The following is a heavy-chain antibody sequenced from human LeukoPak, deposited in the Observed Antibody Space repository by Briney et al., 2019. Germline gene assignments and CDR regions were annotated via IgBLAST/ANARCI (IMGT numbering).Heavy chain of an antibody. V-gene: IGHV3-11*01. CDR2: ISSSGSTI. CDR3: ARCLKYSSGCGVDY. CDR1: GFTFSDYY. J-gene: IGHJ4*02. Sequence: GGSLRLSCAASGFTFSDYYMSWIRQAPGKGLEWVSYISSSGSTIYSADSVQGRFTISRDNAKHSLYLQMNSLRAEDTAVYYCARCLKYSSGCGVDYWGQGTLVTVSS. D-gene: IGHD6-19*01.